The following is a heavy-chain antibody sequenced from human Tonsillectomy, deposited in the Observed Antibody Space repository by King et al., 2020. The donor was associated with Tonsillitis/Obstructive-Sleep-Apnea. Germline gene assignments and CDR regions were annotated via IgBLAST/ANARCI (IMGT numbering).Heavy chain of an antibody. Sequence: VQLQQWGAGLLKPSETLSLTCAVYGGSFSGYYCSWIRQPPGKGLEWIGETNHSGSTNYNPSLKSRVTISVDTSKNQFALNRGSVAAADTAVYYRAMGGGSWFDSWGQGTLVTVSS. CDR3: AMGGGSWFDS. V-gene: IGHV4-34*01. J-gene: IGHJ5*01. CDR1: GGSFSGYY. D-gene: IGHD3-16*01. CDR2: TNHSGST.